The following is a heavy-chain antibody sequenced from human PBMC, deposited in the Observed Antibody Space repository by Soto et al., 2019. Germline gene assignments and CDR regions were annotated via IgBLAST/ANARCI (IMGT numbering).Heavy chain of an antibody. Sequence: SETLSLTCTVSGAPITINYWSWIRQAPGKGLEWIGYIYYSGSTTYNPSLKSRVTMSADTSKDQFSLKLSSVTAADTAVYYCARACSSNSCYDVFDYWGQGTLVTVSS. CDR3: ARACSSNSCYDVFDY. CDR1: GAPITINY. V-gene: IGHV4-59*12. J-gene: IGHJ4*02. CDR2: IYYSGST. D-gene: IGHD2-2*01.